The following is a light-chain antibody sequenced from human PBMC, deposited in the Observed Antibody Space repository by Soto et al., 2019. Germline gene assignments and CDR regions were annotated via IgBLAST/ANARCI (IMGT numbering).Light chain of an antibody. Sequence: ENVLTQSPGTLSLSPGERATLSCRASQTVSSDYVAWNQQKPGQAPRLLIYDASTRATGIPDRFSGSGSGTDFTLTISRLEPEDFAMYYCQQYGGSPLVTFGGGTKVEIK. CDR1: QTVSSDY. J-gene: IGKJ4*01. CDR3: QQYGGSPLVT. V-gene: IGKV3-20*01. CDR2: DAS.